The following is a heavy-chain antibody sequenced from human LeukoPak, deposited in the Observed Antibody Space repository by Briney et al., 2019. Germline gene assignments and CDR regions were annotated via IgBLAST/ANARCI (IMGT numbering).Heavy chain of an antibody. V-gene: IGHV4-38-2*02. CDR1: GYSISSGYY. J-gene: IGHJ4*02. Sequence: SETLSLTCTVSGYSISSGYYWGWIRQPPGKGLEWIGSIYHSGSTYYNPSLKSRVTISVDTSKTQFSLKLRSVNAADTAVYYCARTGIAAAGVFDYWGQGTLVTVSS. D-gene: IGHD6-13*01. CDR3: ARTGIAAAGVFDY. CDR2: IYHSGST.